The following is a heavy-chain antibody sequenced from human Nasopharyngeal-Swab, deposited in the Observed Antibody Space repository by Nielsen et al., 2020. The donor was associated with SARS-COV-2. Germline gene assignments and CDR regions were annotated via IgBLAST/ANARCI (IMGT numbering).Heavy chain of an antibody. CDR1: GFTFSSYT. V-gene: IGHV3-21*06. J-gene: IGHJ5*01. D-gene: IGHD4-17*01. CDR3: VRGSYGHYDS. CDR2: IRPPSDYI. Sequence: GESLKISCAASGFTFSSYTMNWVRQAPGKGLEWVSSIRPPSDYIYYAESVKGRFTISRDNAKNSLFLQMNSLRAEETAIYYCVRGSYGHYDSWGQGALITVSS.